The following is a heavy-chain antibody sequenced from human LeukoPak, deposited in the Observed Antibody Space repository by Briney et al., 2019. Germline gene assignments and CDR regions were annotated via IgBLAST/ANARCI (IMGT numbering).Heavy chain of an antibody. CDR2: IDSSSAYI. CDR3: ASRYCTSTNCYAFDV. V-gene: IGHV3-21*01. CDR1: GFTFSSYS. Sequence: GGSLRLSCAASGFTFSSYSMNWVRQAPGKGLEWVSSIDSSSAYIFYADSVKGRFTISRDNAKNSLYLQMNSLRAEDTAAYYCASRYCTSTNCYAFDVWGQGTMVTVSS. J-gene: IGHJ3*01. D-gene: IGHD2-2*01.